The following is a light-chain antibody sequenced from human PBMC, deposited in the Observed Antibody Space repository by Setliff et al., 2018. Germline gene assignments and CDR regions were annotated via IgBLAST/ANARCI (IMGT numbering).Light chain of an antibody. CDR1: YSDIGDYNY. CDR3: CSFTANYDLGVL. J-gene: IGLJ3*02. CDR2: DVT. Sequence: QSALAQPASVSGSPGQSITISCTGTYSDIGDYNYVSWYQQHPGRAPKLLIYDVTRRPSGVSTRFSASKSGNTASLTISGLQPDDEADYFCCSFTANYDLGVLFGGGTKVTVL. V-gene: IGLV2-14*03.